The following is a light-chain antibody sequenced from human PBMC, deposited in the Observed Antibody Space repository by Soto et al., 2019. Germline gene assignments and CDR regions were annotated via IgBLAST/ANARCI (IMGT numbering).Light chain of an antibody. V-gene: IGKV1-17*01. Sequence: DIQMTQSPSSLSASVGDRVTITCRASQGIGNDLGWFQQKPGKAPKRLIYAASSLHSGVPSTFSGSGSGTEFTLTISSLQPEDFATYYCLQHNSYPYTFGQGTKVEIK. J-gene: IGKJ2*01. CDR1: QGIGND. CDR2: AAS. CDR3: LQHNSYPYT.